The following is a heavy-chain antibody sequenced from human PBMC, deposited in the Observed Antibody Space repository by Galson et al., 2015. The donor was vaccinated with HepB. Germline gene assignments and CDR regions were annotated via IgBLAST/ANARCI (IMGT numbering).Heavy chain of an antibody. Sequence: SLRLSCAASGFTFSSYAMNWVRQAPGKGLEWVAFISFDGSNKYNADSVKGRFTISRDNSKNTVYLQMNSLRVEDTAVYYCARDPVLFVLRYTNWFDPWGQGTLVTVSS. V-gene: IGHV3-30-3*01. CDR3: ARDPVLFVLRYTNWFDP. J-gene: IGHJ5*02. CDR2: ISFDGSNK. D-gene: IGHD5-18*01. CDR1: GFTFSSYA.